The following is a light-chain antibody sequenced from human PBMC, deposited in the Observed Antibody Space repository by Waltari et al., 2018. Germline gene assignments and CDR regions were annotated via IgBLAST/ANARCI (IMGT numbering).Light chain of an antibody. V-gene: IGKV4-1*01. J-gene: IGKJ1*01. Sequence: DIVMTQSPDSPAVSLGEMATINCKSSQSVLYNSNNKNYLAWYQQKPGQPPNPLIYWASTRQSGVPDRFSGGGSGTDFTLTISSLQAEDVAVYYCQQYYSSPRTFGQGTKVEIK. CDR1: QSVLYNSNNKNY. CDR3: QQYYSSPRT. CDR2: WAS.